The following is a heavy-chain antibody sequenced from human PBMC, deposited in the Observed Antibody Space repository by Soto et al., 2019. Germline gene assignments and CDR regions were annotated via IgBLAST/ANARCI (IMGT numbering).Heavy chain of an antibody. CDR1: GFTFNSYW. CDR2: INADGXXX. J-gene: IGHJ5*02. V-gene: IGHV3-74*01. CDR3: XXXXXXXXXXXDP. Sequence: EVQLVESGGGLVQPGGSLRLSCAASGFTFNSYWMHWVRQAPGKGLVWVSRINADGXXXXYADXVKGRFTISRXNAKXXXXXXXXXXXXXXXXXXXXXXXXXXXXXXXDPWGQGTLVTISS.